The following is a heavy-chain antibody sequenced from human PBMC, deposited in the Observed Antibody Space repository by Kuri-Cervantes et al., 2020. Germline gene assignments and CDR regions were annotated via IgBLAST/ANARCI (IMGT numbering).Heavy chain of an antibody. Sequence: SGPTLVPVTQTLTLTCTFPGFSLSTRGVGVGWIRQPPGNALEWLALIYWNDDKRYSPSLKSRRTIAKDTSKNQVVLTMTNMDPVATATYYCAHSPFSSGSFDIWGQGTMVTVSS. CDR2: IYWNDDK. CDR1: GFSLSTRGVG. V-gene: IGHV2-5*01. CDR3: AHSPFSSGSFDI. D-gene: IGHD3-10*01. J-gene: IGHJ3*02.